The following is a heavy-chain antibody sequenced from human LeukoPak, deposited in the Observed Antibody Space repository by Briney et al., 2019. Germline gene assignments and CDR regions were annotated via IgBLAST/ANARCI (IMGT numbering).Heavy chain of an antibody. D-gene: IGHD1-14*01. CDR2: INPSGGGT. Sequence: ASVKVSCKASGYTLTSYYMHWVRQAPGQGLEWMGIINPSGGGTSYAQKVQGRLAMTRDTSTNTVYMELTSLRAEDTAVYYCAREVMDNLRFDYWGQGTLVTVSS. J-gene: IGHJ4*02. CDR1: GYTLTSYY. V-gene: IGHV1-46*01. CDR3: AREVMDNLRFDY.